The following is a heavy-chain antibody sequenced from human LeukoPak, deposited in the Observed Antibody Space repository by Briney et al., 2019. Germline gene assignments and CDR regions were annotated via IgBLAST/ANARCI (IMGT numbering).Heavy chain of an antibody. J-gene: IGHJ4*02. Sequence: SETLSLTCAVYGGSFSGYYWSWIRQPPGKGLEWIGEINHSGSTNYNPSLKSRVTISVDTSKNQFSLKLSSVTAADTAVYYCARVSRPAMASLVDYWGQGTLVTVSS. CDR3: ARVSRPAMASLVDY. D-gene: IGHD5-18*01. CDR2: INHSGST. V-gene: IGHV4-34*01. CDR1: GGSFSGYY.